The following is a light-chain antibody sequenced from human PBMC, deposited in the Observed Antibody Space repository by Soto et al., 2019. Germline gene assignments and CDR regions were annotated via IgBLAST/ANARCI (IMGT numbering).Light chain of an antibody. CDR3: QQYNSYLLT. CDR2: DAS. CDR1: QSISSW. Sequence: DIQMTQSPSTLSASVGDRVTITCRASQSISSWLAWYKQKPGKAPKLLIYDASSLESGVPSRFSGSGSGTEFPLTVNSLQPDDFATYYCQQYNSYLLTFGGGTNVEIK. V-gene: IGKV1-5*01. J-gene: IGKJ4*01.